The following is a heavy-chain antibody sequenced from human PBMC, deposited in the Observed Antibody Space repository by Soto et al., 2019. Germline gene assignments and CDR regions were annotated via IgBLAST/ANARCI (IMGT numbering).Heavy chain of an antibody. CDR3: ARLGYCSGGSCYGNYYYYGMDV. V-gene: IGHV5-10-1*01. CDR1: GYSFTSYW. J-gene: IGHJ6*02. Sequence: GESLKISCKGSGYSFTSYWISWVRQMPGKGLEWMGRIDPSDSYTNYSPSFQGHVTISADKSISTAYLQWSSLKASDTAMYYCARLGYCSGGSCYGNYYYYGMDVWGQGPTVTGSS. D-gene: IGHD2-15*01. CDR2: IDPSDSYT.